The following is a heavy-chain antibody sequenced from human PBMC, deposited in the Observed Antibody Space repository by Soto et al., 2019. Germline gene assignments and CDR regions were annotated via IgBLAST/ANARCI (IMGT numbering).Heavy chain of an antibody. CDR2: ISAYSGNT. D-gene: IGHD2-2*01. J-gene: IGHJ4*02. CDR1: GYTFTSYG. Sequence: ASVKVSCKASGYTFTSYGISWVRQAPGQGLEWMGWISAYSGNTNYAQKLQGRVTMTTDTSTSTAYMELRSLRSDDTAVYYCARSNIVVVPAAHDYFDYWGQGTLVTVSS. CDR3: ARSNIVVVPAAHDYFDY. V-gene: IGHV1-18*01.